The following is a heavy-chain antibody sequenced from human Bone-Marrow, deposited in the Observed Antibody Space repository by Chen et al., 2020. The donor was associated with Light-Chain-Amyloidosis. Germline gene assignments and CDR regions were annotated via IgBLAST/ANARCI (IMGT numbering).Heavy chain of an antibody. Sequence: QVTVKESGPALVKPTQTLTLTCTFSGFSLSSNGMRLNWIRQPPGKALEWLARIDWDGDKYYTPSLETRLTISKDPSKNLVVLTMTNMDPVDTATYYCARMSFFETSDALDVWGQGTMITVSS. CDR1: GFSLSSNGMR. CDR2: IDWDGDK. V-gene: IGHV2-70*04. J-gene: IGHJ3*01. D-gene: IGHD3-9*01. CDR3: ARMSFFETSDALDV.